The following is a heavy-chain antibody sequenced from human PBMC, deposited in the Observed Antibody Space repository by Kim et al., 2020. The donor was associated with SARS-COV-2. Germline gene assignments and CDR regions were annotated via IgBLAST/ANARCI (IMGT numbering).Heavy chain of an antibody. CDR1: GFTFSSYA. V-gene: IGHV3-30*04. CDR3: ARVGALYSYELELDY. J-gene: IGHJ4*02. D-gene: IGHD5-18*01. Sequence: GGSLRLSCAASGFTFSSYAMHWVRQAPGKGLEWVAVISYDGSNKYYADSVKGRFTISRDNSKNTLYLQMNSLRAEDTAVYYCARVGALYSYELELDYWGQGTLVTVSS. CDR2: ISYDGSNK.